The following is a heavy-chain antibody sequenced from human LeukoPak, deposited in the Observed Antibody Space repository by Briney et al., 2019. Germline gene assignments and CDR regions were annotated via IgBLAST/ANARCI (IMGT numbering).Heavy chain of an antibody. CDR2: IYHSGST. CDR1: GGSINSYY. V-gene: IGHV4-59*01. CDR3: ARVDCSGGSCLFDY. J-gene: IGHJ4*02. D-gene: IGHD2-15*01. Sequence: SETLSLTCTVSGGSINSYYWSWIRQPPGKGLEYIGYIYHSGSTNYNPSLKSRVTISVDTSKNQFSLKLSSVTAADTAVYYCARVDCSGGSCLFDYWGQGTLVTVSS.